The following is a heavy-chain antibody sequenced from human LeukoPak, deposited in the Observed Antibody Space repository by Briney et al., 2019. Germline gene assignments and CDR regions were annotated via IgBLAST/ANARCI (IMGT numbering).Heavy chain of an antibody. D-gene: IGHD5-24*01. Sequence: AGGSLRLSCAASGFTFSSYGMHWVRQAPGKGLEWVAVISYDGSNKYYADSVKGRFTISRDNSKNTLYLQMNSLRAEDTAVYYCARESGHLGRMGTQYYFDYWGQGTLVTVSS. J-gene: IGHJ4*02. CDR3: ARESGHLGRMGTQYYFDY. V-gene: IGHV3-30*03. CDR1: GFTFSSYG. CDR2: ISYDGSNK.